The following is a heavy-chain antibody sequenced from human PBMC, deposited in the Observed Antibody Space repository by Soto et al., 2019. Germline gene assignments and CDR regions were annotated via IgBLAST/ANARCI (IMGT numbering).Heavy chain of an antibody. D-gene: IGHD3-3*01. J-gene: IGHJ3*02. Sequence: QLHLVQSGAVVKKPGASVTVSCSASGYPVTAYYMHWVRQAPGRGLEWMGGNNPATGAAKYTQTFQGRVTMARDTSTRTVFMVLGGVTSEDTAVFFCARGGGVGVAGSAAFDMWGQGTLVTVSS. CDR2: NNPATGAA. CDR3: ARGGGVGVAGSAAFDM. V-gene: IGHV1-2*02. CDR1: GYPVTAYY.